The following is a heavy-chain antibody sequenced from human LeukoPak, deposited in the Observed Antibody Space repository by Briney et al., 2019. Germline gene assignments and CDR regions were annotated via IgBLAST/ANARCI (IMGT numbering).Heavy chain of an antibody. CDR2: IYYSGST. CDR1: GGSISSYY. D-gene: IGHD4-17*01. CDR3: AREAGEPNWFDP. V-gene: IGHV4-59*01. Sequence: KPSETLSLTCTVSGGSISSYYWSWIRQPAGKGLEWIGYIYYSGSTNYNPSLKSRVTISVDTSKNQFSLKLSSVTAADTAVYYCAREAGEPNWFDPWGQGTLVTVSS. J-gene: IGHJ5*02.